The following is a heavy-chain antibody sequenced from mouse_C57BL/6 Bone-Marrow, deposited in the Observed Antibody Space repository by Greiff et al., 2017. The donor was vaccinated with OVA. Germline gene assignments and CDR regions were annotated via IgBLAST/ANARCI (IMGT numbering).Heavy chain of an antibody. CDR2: ISDGGSYT. Sequence: EVNVVESGGGLVKPGGSLKLSCAASGFTFSSYAMSWVRQTPEKRLEWVATISDGGSYTYYPDNVKGRFTISRDNAKNNLYLQMSHLKSEDTAMYYCASRAYWGQGTLVTVSA. D-gene: IGHD3-3*01. CDR1: GFTFSSYA. J-gene: IGHJ3*01. V-gene: IGHV5-4*03. CDR3: ASRAY.